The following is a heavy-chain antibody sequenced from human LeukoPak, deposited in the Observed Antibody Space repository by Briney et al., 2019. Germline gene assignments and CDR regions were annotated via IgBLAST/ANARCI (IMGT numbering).Heavy chain of an antibody. CDR3: ARDGQAFDY. CDR2: IFSTGST. D-gene: IGHD3/OR15-3a*01. J-gene: IGHJ4*02. V-gene: IGHV4-59*01. CDR1: GASISDYY. Sequence: PSETLSLTCSVSGASISDYYWSWIRQPPGKGLEWIGYIFSTGSTNYNPSHKSRVTMSVEPSKSQFSLKLRSVTAADTAVYYCARDGQAFDYWGQGALVTVSS.